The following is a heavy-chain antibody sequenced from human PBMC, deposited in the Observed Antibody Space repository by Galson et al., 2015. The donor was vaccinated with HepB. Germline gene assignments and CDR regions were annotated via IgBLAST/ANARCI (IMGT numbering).Heavy chain of an antibody. J-gene: IGHJ6*02. D-gene: IGHD4-11*01. Sequence: SLRLSCAASGFTFSSYSMNWVRQAPGKGLEWVSSISSSSSYIYYADSVKGRFTISRDNAKNSLYLQMNSLRAEDTAVYYCAREVRPPSRTVTGYYGMDVWGQGTTVTVSS. CDR3: AREVRPPSRTVTGYYGMDV. V-gene: IGHV3-21*01. CDR2: ISSSSSYI. CDR1: GFTFSSYS.